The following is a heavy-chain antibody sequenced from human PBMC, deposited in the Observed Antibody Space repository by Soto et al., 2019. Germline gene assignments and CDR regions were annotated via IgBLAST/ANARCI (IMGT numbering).Heavy chain of an antibody. V-gene: IGHV3-21*01. D-gene: IGHD2-2*01. Sequence: LRLSCAASGFTFSSYSMNWVRQAPGKGLEWVSSISSSSSYIYYADSVKGRFTISRDNAKNSLYLQMNSLRAEDTAVYYCARDQYCSSTSCYRPRYFDYWGQGTLVTVSS. J-gene: IGHJ4*02. CDR1: GFTFSSYS. CDR2: ISSSSSYI. CDR3: ARDQYCSSTSCYRPRYFDY.